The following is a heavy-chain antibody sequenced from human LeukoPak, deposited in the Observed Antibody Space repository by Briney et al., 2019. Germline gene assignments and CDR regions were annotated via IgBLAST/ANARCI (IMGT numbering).Heavy chain of an antibody. CDR2: ISSSSSYI. D-gene: IGHD3-9*01. CDR3: ARDQDDILTGIPYFDY. V-gene: IGHV3-21*01. Sequence: GGSLRLSCAASGFTFSSYSMNWVRQAPEERLEWVSSISSSSSYIYYADSVKGRFTISRDNAKNSLYLQMNSLRAEDTAVYYCARDQDDILTGIPYFDYWGQGTLVTVSS. J-gene: IGHJ4*02. CDR1: GFTFSSYS.